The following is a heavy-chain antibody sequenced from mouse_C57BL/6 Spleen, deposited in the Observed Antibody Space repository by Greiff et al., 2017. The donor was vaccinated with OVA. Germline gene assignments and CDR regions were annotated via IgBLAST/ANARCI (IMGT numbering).Heavy chain of an antibody. CDR2: IYPGNSDT. CDR3: TTHYYDYDGWFAY. V-gene: IGHV1-5*01. Sequence: LQESGTVLARPGASVKMSCKTSGYTFTSYWMHWVKQRPGQGLEWIGAIYPGNSDTSYNQKFKGKAKLTAVTSASTAYMELSSLTNEDSAVYYWTTHYYDYDGWFAYWGQGTLVTVSA. CDR1: GYTFTSYW. J-gene: IGHJ3*01. D-gene: IGHD2-4*01.